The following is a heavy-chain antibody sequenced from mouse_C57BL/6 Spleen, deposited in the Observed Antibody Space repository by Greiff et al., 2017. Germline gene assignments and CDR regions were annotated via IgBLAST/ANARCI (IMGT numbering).Heavy chain of an antibody. CDR3: ARGNYYGSSYGWYFDV. Sequence: QVQLKQSGPELVKPGASVKISCKASGYTFTDYYINWVKQRPGQGLEWIGWIFPGSGSTYYNEKFKGKATLTVDKSSSTAYMLLSSLTSEDSAVYFWARGNYYGSSYGWYFDVWGTGTTVTVSS. CDR1: GYTFTDYY. D-gene: IGHD1-1*01. CDR2: IFPGSGST. V-gene: IGHV1-75*01. J-gene: IGHJ1*03.